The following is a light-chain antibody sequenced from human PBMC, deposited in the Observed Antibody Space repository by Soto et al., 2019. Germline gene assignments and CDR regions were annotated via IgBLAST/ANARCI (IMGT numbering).Light chain of an antibody. J-gene: IGKJ2*01. CDR2: AAS. V-gene: IGKV1-39*01. Sequence: DIQMTQSPSSLSSFVGDGVIVTCRASQTISPYVNWYQQRPGRAPRLLIYAASNLQSGVPSRFSGSGSGTEFTLTISSLQPEDFATYYCQQSYRTPLTFGQGTKLEIK. CDR3: QQSYRTPLT. CDR1: QTISPY.